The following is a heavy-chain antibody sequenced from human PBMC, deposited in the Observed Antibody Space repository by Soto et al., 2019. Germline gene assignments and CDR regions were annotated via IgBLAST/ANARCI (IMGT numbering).Heavy chain of an antibody. J-gene: IGHJ2*01. Sequence: QVHLQQWGAGLLKPSETLSLTCAVYGGSFSGYYWSWIRQPPGKGLEWIGEINHSGSTNFNPSLKSRVTISVETSKIQFSLKLSSVTAADTAVYYCATHLKTTVTTYWYFDLWGRGTLVTVSS. CDR1: GGSFSGYY. CDR3: ATHLKTTVTTYWYFDL. D-gene: IGHD4-17*01. V-gene: IGHV4-34*01. CDR2: INHSGST.